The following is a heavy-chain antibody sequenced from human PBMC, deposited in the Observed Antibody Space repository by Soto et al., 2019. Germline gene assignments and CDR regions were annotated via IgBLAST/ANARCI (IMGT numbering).Heavy chain of an antibody. CDR1: GFSLSTSGMR. CDR3: SRMPYEGDYVDY. V-gene: IGHV2-70*04. Sequence: SGPTLVNPTQTLTLTCTFSGFSLSTSGMRVSWIRRPPGKALEWLARIDWDDDKFYSTSLKTRLTISKDTSKNQVVLTMTNMDPVDTATYYCSRMPYEGDYVDYWGQGTLVTVSS. CDR2: IDWDDDK. J-gene: IGHJ4*02. D-gene: IGHD3-22*01.